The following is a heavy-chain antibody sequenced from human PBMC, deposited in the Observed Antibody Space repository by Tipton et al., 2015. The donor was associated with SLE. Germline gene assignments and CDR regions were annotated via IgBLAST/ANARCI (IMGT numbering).Heavy chain of an antibody. CDR1: GYSISGDYY. CDR2: FDLSGTT. J-gene: IGHJ6*02. D-gene: IGHD3-16*01. Sequence: TLSLTCSVSGYSISGDYYWGWLRQPPGKGLEWVASFDLSGTTYYNATLKSRVSISVDTSKSQFSLRLSSVTAADTAMYYCARREYYYAMDVWGQGTTVTVSS. CDR3: ARREYYYAMDV. V-gene: IGHV4-38-2*01.